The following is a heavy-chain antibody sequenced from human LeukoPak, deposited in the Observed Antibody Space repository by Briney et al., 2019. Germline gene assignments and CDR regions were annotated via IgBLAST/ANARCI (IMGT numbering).Heavy chain of an antibody. Sequence: PGGSLRLSCAASGFTFSSYAMSWVRQAPGKGLEWVSAISGSGGSTYYADSVKGRFTISRDNSKKPLYLQMNSRRAEDTAVYYCSKGIGSSGYYQYYFDYWGQGTLVTVSS. CDR3: SKGIGSSGYYQYYFDY. D-gene: IGHD3-22*01. CDR2: ISGSGGST. J-gene: IGHJ4*02. CDR1: GFTFSSYA. V-gene: IGHV3-23*01.